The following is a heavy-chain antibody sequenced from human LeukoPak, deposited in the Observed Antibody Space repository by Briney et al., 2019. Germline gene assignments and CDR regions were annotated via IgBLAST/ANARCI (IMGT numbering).Heavy chain of an antibody. CDR3: AKKGSLSGHYPFDH. CDR2: ISGSGGST. D-gene: IGHD3-10*01. J-gene: IGHJ5*02. Sequence: GGSLRLTCTVSGFTLSSCDICWVRQAPGKGLEWLSSISGSGGSTNYADSVKGRFTISRDNSKNTLYLQMNSLRAEDTAVYYCAKKGSLSGHYPFDHWGQGTLVTVSS. V-gene: IGHV3-23*01. CDR1: GFTLSSCD.